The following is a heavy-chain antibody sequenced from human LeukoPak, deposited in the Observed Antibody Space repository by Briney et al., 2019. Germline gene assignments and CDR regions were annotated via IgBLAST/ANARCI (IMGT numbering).Heavy chain of an antibody. J-gene: IGHJ4*02. Sequence: GGSLRLSCTASGFTFGDYAMSWFRQGPGKGLEWVGFIRSKAYGGTTEYAASVKGRFTISRDDSKSIAYLQMNSLKTEDTAVYYCTRQRAAAGRFDYWGQGTLVTVSS. CDR3: TRQRAAAGRFDY. CDR1: GFTFGDYA. D-gene: IGHD6-13*01. CDR2: IRSKAYGGTT. V-gene: IGHV3-49*03.